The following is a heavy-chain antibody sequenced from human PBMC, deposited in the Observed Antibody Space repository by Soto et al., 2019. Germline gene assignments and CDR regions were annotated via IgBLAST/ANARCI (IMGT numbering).Heavy chain of an antibody. V-gene: IGHV3-30*03. CDR3: ASGSYLTHFDY. Sequence: PGGSLRLSCAASGFTFSSYGMHWVRRAPGKGLEWVAVISYDGSNKYYADSVKGRFTISRDNSKNTLYLQMNSLRAEDTAVYYSASGSYLTHFDYWGQGTLVTVSS. D-gene: IGHD1-26*01. J-gene: IGHJ4*02. CDR2: ISYDGSNK. CDR1: GFTFSSYG.